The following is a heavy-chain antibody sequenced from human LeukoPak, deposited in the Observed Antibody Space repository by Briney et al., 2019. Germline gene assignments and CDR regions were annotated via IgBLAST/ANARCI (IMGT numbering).Heavy chain of an antibody. Sequence: GGSLRLSCVASGFTFSTYSMNWVRQAPGKGLEWVSYIDSSSSTIYYADSVKGRFTISRDNAKNSLYLQMNSLRADDTAVYYXXXDFGARGWFDPWGLGTLVTVSA. D-gene: IGHD2-21*01. CDR1: GFTFSTYS. CDR3: XXDFGARGWFDP. V-gene: IGHV3-48*01. J-gene: IGHJ5*02. CDR2: IDSSSSTI.